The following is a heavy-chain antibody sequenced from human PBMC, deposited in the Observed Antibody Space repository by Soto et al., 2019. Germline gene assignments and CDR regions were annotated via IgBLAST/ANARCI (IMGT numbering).Heavy chain of an antibody. J-gene: IGHJ4*02. CDR3: TRGGAIVVVTAIDY. Sequence: ASVKVSCKASGYSFTNYYMHWVRQAPGQGLEWMGTINAGGGYTTYARRFQGRVTMTRDTSTSTVSMELSSLRYEDTALYYCTRGGAIVVVTAIDYWGQG. V-gene: IGHV1-46*03. D-gene: IGHD2-21*02. CDR2: INAGGGYT. CDR1: GYSFTNYY.